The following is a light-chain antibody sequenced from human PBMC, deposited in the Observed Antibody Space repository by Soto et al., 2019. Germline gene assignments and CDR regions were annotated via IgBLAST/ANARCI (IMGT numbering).Light chain of an antibody. V-gene: IGLV2-14*01. CDR1: SSDVGAYNY. J-gene: IGLJ1*01. CDR2: EAN. CDR3: SSHTTRNTRV. Sequence: QSVLTQPASVSGSPGQSITISCTGTSSDVGAYNYVSWYQQHPGKAPKLIIYEANNRPSGVSWRFSGSKSGNPASLTISGLQSEDEADYYCSSHTTRNTRVFGTGTQLTVL.